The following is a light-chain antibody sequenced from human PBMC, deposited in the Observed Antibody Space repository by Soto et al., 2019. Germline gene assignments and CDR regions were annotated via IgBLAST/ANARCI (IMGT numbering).Light chain of an antibody. J-gene: IGKJ4*01. Sequence: EIVLTQSPATLSLSPGERATLSCRASQSISSFLAWYQLKPGRAPRLLIYDVSKRATGIPARFSASGSGTDFTLTISSLEPEDFAVYYCHQRSSWPLTFGGGTTVEIK. CDR3: HQRSSWPLT. V-gene: IGKV3-11*01. CDR2: DVS. CDR1: QSISSF.